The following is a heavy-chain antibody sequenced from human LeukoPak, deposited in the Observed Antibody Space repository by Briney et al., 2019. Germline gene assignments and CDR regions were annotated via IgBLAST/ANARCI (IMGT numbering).Heavy chain of an antibody. CDR2: IKQDGSEK. V-gene: IGHV3-7*01. J-gene: IGHJ4*02. CDR1: GFTFSSYW. Sequence: PGGSLRLSCAASGFTFSSYWMSWVRQAPGKGLEWVANIKQDGSEKYYVDSVKGRFTISRDNAKNSLYLQMNSLRAEDTAVYYCARAARVADGDFDYWGQGTLVTVSS. D-gene: IGHD3-16*01. CDR3: ARAARVADGDFDY.